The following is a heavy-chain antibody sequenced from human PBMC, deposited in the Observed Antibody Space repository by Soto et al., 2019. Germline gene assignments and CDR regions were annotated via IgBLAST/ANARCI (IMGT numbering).Heavy chain of an antibody. CDR2: IYYSGST. D-gene: IGHD6-19*01. Sequence: PSETLSLTCTVSGGSISSSSYYWGWIRQPPGKGLEWIGSIYYSGSTYYNPSLKSRVTISVDTSKNQFSLKLSSVTAADTAVYYCARHYSSGWYRDWFDPWGQGTLVTVSS. V-gene: IGHV4-39*01. J-gene: IGHJ5*02. CDR1: GGSISSSSYY. CDR3: ARHYSSGWYRDWFDP.